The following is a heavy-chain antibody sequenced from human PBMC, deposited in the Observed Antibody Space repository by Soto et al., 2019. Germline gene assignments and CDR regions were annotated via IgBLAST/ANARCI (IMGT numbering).Heavy chain of an antibody. J-gene: IGHJ5*02. D-gene: IGHD2-2*01. V-gene: IGHV3-15*01. CDR1: GFTFSNAW. CDR2: IKSKTDGGTT. CDR3: TTDPGVYCSSTSCAYENWFDP. Sequence: KPGGSLRLSCAASGFTFSNAWMSWVRQAPGKGLEWVGRIKSKTDGGTTDYAAPVKGRFTISRDVSKNTLYLQMNSLKTEDTAVYYCTTDPGVYCSSTSCAYENWFDPWGQGTLVTVSS.